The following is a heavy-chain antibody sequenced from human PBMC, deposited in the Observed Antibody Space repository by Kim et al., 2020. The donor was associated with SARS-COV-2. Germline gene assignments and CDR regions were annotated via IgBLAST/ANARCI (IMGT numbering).Heavy chain of an antibody. CDR2: IWYDGSKK. CDR1: GFTFRSYG. V-gene: IGHV3-33*03. Sequence: GGSLRLSCAASGFTFRSYGMHWVRQAPGKGLEWVVVIWYDGSKKDYADSVKGRFTVTRDNSKNMLYLEVNNLRAEDTALYYCTKDNFDYWGQGTLVTVSS. CDR3: TKDNFDY. J-gene: IGHJ4*02.